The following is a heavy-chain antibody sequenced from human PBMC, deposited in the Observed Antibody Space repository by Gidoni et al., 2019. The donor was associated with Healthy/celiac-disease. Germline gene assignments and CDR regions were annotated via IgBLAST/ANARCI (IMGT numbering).Heavy chain of an antibody. CDR2: IWYDGSNK. CDR3: ARVSGSYYGFDY. CDR1: GFTFSSYG. J-gene: IGHJ4*02. D-gene: IGHD1-26*01. V-gene: IGHV3-33*01. Sequence: QVQLVESGGGVVQPGRSLRLSCAASGFTFSSYGMHWVRQAPGKGLEWVAVIWYDGSNKYYADSVKGRFTISRDNSKNTLYLQMNSLRAEDTAVYYCARVSGSYYGFDYWGQGTLVTVSS.